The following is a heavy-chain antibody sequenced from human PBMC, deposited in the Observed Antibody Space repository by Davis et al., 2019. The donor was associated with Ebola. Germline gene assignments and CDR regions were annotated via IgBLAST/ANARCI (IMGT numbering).Heavy chain of an antibody. CDR2: IYYSGST. V-gene: IGHV4-59*12. D-gene: IGHD5-24*01. CDR1: GGSISSYY. Sequence: SETLSLTCTVSGGSISSYYWSWIRQPPGKGLEWIGYIYYSGSTNYNPSLKSRVTISVDTSKNQFSLKLSSVTAADTAVYYCARVRRDGYNQLFYYYYGMDVWGQGTTVTVSS. CDR3: ARVRRDGYNQLFYYYYGMDV. J-gene: IGHJ6*02.